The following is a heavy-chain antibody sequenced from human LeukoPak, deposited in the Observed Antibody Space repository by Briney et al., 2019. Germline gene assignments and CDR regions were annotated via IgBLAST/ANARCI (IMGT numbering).Heavy chain of an antibody. Sequence: SGTLSLTCAVSGDSITSRNWWSWVRQAPGKGLEWIGEIYHSGNTNYDPSLRSRVTISVDKSKNQFSLKLSFVTAADTAVYYCARQNIKLRPAWFDPWGQGTLVTVSS. CDR1: GDSITSRNW. CDR3: ARQNIKLRPAWFDP. V-gene: IGHV4-4*02. CDR2: IYHSGNT. D-gene: IGHD6-6*01. J-gene: IGHJ5*02.